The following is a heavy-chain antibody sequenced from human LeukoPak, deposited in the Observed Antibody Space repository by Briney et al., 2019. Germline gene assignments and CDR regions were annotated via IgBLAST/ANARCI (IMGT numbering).Heavy chain of an antibody. V-gene: IGHV3-48*04. CDR2: ISSSGSTI. D-gene: IGHD3-10*01. CDR3: ARLYGSGSYYYYYYYMDV. Sequence: PGGSLRLSCAASGFTFSGYSMNWVRQAPGKGLEWVSYISSSGSTIYYADSVKGRFTISRDNAKNSLYLQMNSLRAEDTAVYYCARLYGSGSYYYYYYYMDVWGKGTTVTISS. J-gene: IGHJ6*03. CDR1: GFTFSGYS.